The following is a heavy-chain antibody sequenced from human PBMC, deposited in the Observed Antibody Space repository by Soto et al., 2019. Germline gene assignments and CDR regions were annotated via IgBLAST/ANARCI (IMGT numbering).Heavy chain of an antibody. Sequence: QVQLVESGGGVVQPGRSLRLSCAVSGFTVGTYGMHWVRQAPGKGLEWVAVISRDGGTKYYADSVKGRFTISRDNSRNTLFLEMNSPRGDDMAVYYCTGDVASGYWGQGTLVTVSS. J-gene: IGHJ4*02. CDR3: TGDVASGY. D-gene: IGHD2-21*02. CDR1: GFTVGTYG. V-gene: IGHV3-30*03. CDR2: ISRDGGTK.